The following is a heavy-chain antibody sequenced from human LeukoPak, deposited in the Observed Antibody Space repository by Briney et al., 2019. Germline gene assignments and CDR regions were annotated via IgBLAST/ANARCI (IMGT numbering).Heavy chain of an antibody. J-gene: IGHJ4*02. D-gene: IGHD2-2*01. CDR3: AKDPPTKYCSSTSCDAVGY. Sequence: GGSLRLSCAASGFTFSSYAMSWVRQAPGKGLEWVSAISGSGGSTYYADSVKGRFTISRDNSKNTLYLQMNSLRAEDTAVYYCAKDPPTKYCSSTSCDAVGYWGQGTLVTVSS. CDR2: ISGSGGST. CDR1: GFTFSSYA. V-gene: IGHV3-23*01.